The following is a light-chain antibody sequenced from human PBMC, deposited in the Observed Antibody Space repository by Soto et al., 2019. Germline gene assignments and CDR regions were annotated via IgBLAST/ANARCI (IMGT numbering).Light chain of an antibody. J-gene: IGKJ1*01. V-gene: IGKV2-28*01. CDR3: MQAIQAPRT. CDR2: LGS. CDR1: QSLRHSNGNIY. Sequence: DTVLSQSPLSGPVTPGEPASISGRSSQSLRHSNGNIYLDWYLQKPGQSPQLLIYLGSIRASGVPDRFSGSGSGTDFTLKITRVEAEDVGVYYCMQAIQAPRTFGLGTKVDIK.